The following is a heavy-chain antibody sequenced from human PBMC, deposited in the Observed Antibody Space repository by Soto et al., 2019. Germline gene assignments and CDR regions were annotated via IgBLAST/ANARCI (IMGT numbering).Heavy chain of an antibody. Sequence: SETLSLTCTVSGGSISSSSCYWGWIRQPPGKGLEWIGSIYYSGSTYYNPSLKSRVTISVDTSKNQFSLKLSSVTAADTAVYYCARLGAYVYYYYYYMDVWGKGTTVTVSS. CDR3: ARLGAYVYYYYYYMDV. D-gene: IGHD3-16*01. CDR2: IYYSGST. V-gene: IGHV4-39*01. CDR1: GGSISSSSCY. J-gene: IGHJ6*03.